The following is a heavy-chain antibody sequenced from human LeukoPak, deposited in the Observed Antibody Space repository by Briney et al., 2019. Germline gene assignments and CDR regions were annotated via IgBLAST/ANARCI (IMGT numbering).Heavy chain of an antibody. CDR2: IYYTGST. V-gene: IGHV4-59*11. Sequence: PSETLSLTCTVSGGSISSHYWSWIRQPPGKGLEWIGYIYYTGSTNYNPSLKSRVTISVDTSKNQFSLKLSSVTAADTAVYYCARGGRAYYDILTGHHYYYYMDVWGKGTTVTVSS. CDR1: GGSISSHY. CDR3: ARGGRAYYDILTGHHYYYYMDV. D-gene: IGHD3-9*01. J-gene: IGHJ6*03.